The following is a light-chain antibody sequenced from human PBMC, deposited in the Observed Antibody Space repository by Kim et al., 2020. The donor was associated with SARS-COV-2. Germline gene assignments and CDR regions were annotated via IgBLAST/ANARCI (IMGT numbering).Light chain of an antibody. V-gene: IGKV3-15*01. J-gene: IGKJ1*01. CDR3: QQYDNWPPWT. CDR2: VAS. Sequence: PGKRATLSCRASQSVGKNLAWYQQKPGQAPRLLIYVASTRATGIPARFSGSGSGTEFTLTISGLQSEDFAIYYCQQYDNWPPWTFGQGTKVEIK. CDR1: QSVGKN.